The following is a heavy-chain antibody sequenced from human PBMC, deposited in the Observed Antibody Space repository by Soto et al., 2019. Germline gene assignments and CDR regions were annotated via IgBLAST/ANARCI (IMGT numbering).Heavy chain of an antibody. J-gene: IGHJ5*02. CDR1: GGSISSYY. V-gene: IGHV4-59*12. CDR3: ARELGDYGDSHWFDP. D-gene: IGHD4-17*01. Sequence: QVQLQESGPGLVKPSETLSLTCTVSGGSISSYYWSWIRQPPGKGLEWIGYIYYSGSTNYNPSLKCRVTISVDTSKNQFSLNLSSVTAADTAVYYCARELGDYGDSHWFDPWGQGTLVTVSS. CDR2: IYYSGST.